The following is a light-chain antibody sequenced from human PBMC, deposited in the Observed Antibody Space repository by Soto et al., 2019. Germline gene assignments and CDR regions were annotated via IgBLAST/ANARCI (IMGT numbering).Light chain of an antibody. CDR1: QSVSSNY. CDR2: GAS. Sequence: EIVLTQSPGTLSLSPGERATLSCRASQSVSSNYLAWYQQKPGQAPRPLIYGASSRATGIPDRVSGSGAGTGFNLTVSRLESEDFAVYYCQQYGSSPWTFGQGTKLEIK. V-gene: IGKV3-20*01. CDR3: QQYGSSPWT. J-gene: IGKJ1*01.